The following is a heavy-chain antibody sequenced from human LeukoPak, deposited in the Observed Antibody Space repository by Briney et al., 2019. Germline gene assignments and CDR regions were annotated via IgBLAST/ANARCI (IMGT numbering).Heavy chain of an antibody. Sequence: ASVKVSCKASGYTFTIYAMHWVRQAPGQRLEWMGWINAGNGNTKYSQKFQGRVTITRDTSASTAYMELSSLRSEDTAVYYCARYSSGTAEYFQHWGQGTLVTVSS. V-gene: IGHV1-3*01. CDR3: ARYSSGTAEYFQH. D-gene: IGHD6-19*01. CDR1: GYTFTIYA. CDR2: INAGNGNT. J-gene: IGHJ1*01.